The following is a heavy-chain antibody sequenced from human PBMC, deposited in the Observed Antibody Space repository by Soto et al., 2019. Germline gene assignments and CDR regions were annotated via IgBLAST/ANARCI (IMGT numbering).Heavy chain of an antibody. CDR1: GGSISSGDW. D-gene: IGHD5-12*01. CDR2: IYYSGST. CDR3: ARVRGWLRLSKYYYYGMDV. Sequence: SETLSLTCAVSGGSISSGDWSWSWVRQSPGKGLEWIGEIYYSGSTSYAQKFQGRVTMTRDTSTSTVYMELSSLRSEDTAVYYCARVRGWLRLSKYYYYGMDVWGQGTTVTVSS. J-gene: IGHJ6*02. V-gene: IGHV4-4*02.